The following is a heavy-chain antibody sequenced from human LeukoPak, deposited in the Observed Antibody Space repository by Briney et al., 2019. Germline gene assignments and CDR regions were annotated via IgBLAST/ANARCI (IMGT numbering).Heavy chain of an antibody. D-gene: IGHD3-10*01. CDR1: GFVFRSYA. Sequence: GGSLRLSCAASGFVFRSYAMHWFRQAPGKGLEWVAVISYNGDAQQSADPVKGRFIISRDNSKNTLFLEMNSLRPEDTGTYYCARDSSPHYFGSGRPTDSWGQGTLVIVSS. CDR2: ISYNGDAQ. J-gene: IGHJ4*02. CDR3: ARDSSPHYFGSGRPTDS. V-gene: IGHV3-30-3*01.